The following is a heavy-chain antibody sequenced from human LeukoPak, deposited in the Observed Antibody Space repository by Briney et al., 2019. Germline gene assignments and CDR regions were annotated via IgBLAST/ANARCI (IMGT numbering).Heavy chain of an antibody. V-gene: IGHV1-46*01. Sequence: ASVKVSCKASGYTFTSYYMHWVRQAPGQGLEWMGIINPSGGSTSYAQKFQGRVTMTRDTSTSTVYMELSSLRSEDTAVYYCARDKHYYDPYDAFDIWGQGTMVTVPS. CDR1: GYTFTSYY. J-gene: IGHJ3*02. CDR2: INPSGGST. D-gene: IGHD3-22*01. CDR3: ARDKHYYDPYDAFDI.